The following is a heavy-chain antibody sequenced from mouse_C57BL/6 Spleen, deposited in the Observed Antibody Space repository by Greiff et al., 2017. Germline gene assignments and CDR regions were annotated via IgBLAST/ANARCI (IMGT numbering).Heavy chain of an antibody. Sequence: VQLQQSGAELVRPGASVTLSCKASGYSFTDYELHWVKQTPVHGLAWIGAIDPETGGPAYNQKFKGKAILTADKSSSTAYMELRSLTSEDSAVYYCTRGSSLDYCGPGTTLTVSS. CDR1: GYSFTDYE. J-gene: IGHJ2*01. CDR3: TRGSSLDY. D-gene: IGHD1-1*01. CDR2: IDPETGGP. V-gene: IGHV1-15*01.